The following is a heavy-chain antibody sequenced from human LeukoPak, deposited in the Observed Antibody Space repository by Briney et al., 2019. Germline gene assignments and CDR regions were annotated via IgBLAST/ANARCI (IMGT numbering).Heavy chain of an antibody. J-gene: IGHJ4*02. Sequence: GGSLRLSCAASGFTFSSYGMHWVRLAPGKGLEWVAFIRYDGSNKYYADSVKGRFTISRDNSKNTLYLQMNSLRAEDTAVYCCAKGQLWLLDYWGQGTLVTVSS. CDR2: IRYDGSNK. CDR1: GFTFSSYG. V-gene: IGHV3-30*02. CDR3: AKGQLWLLDY. D-gene: IGHD5-18*01.